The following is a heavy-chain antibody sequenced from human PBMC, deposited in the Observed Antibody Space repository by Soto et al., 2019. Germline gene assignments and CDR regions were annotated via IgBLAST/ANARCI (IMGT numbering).Heavy chain of an antibody. Sequence: QVQLQESGPGLVKPSETLSLTCTVSGGSISSYYWSWIRQPPGKGLEWIGYIYYSGSTNYNPSLKSRVTISVDTSQNQFSLKLSSVTAADTAVYYCARWSDCSGGSCYNYWYFALWGRGTLVTVSS. D-gene: IGHD2-15*01. CDR1: GGSISSYY. V-gene: IGHV4-59*01. J-gene: IGHJ2*01. CDR2: IYYSGST. CDR3: ARWSDCSGGSCYNYWYFAL.